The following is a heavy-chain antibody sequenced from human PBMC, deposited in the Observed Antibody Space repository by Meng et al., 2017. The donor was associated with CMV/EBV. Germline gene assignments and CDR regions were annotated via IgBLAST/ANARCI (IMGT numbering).Heavy chain of an antibody. J-gene: IGHJ6*02. CDR1: GDSVSSNSAA. Sequence: SCAISGDSVSSNSAAWNWIRQSPSRGLEWLGRTYYRSRWYNDYAASVKSRITINSDTSKIQFSLQLNSVTPEDTAVYYCARDSDGLGYAGDLYYYYGMDVWGQGTTVTVSS. D-gene: IGHD3-16*01. CDR3: ARDSDGLGYAGDLYYYYGMDV. CDR2: TYYRSRWYN. V-gene: IGHV6-1*01.